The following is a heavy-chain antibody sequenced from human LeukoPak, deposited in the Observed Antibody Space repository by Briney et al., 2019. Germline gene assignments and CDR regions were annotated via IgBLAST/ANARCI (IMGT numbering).Heavy chain of an antibody. CDR1: GGTFSSYA. Sequence: SVEVSCKASGGTFSSYAISWVRQAPGQGLEWMGRIIPIFGTANYAQKFQGRVTITTDESTSTAYMELSSLRSEDTAVYYCASGPHDAFDIWGQGTMVTVSS. V-gene: IGHV1-69*05. CDR2: IIPIFGTA. CDR3: ASGPHDAFDI. J-gene: IGHJ3*02.